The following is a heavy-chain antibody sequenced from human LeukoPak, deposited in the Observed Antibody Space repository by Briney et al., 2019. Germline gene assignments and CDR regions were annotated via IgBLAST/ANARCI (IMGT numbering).Heavy chain of an antibody. Sequence: GGSLRLSCAASGFTFSSYEMNWVRQAPGKGLEWVSYISSSGSTIYYADSVKGRFTISRDNAKNSLYLQMNSLRAEDTAVYYCAREGRGSGSNYYYYYGMDVWGQGTTVTDSS. D-gene: IGHD3-10*01. CDR2: ISSSGSTI. V-gene: IGHV3-48*03. CDR3: AREGRGSGSNYYYYYGMDV. CDR1: GFTFSSYE. J-gene: IGHJ6*02.